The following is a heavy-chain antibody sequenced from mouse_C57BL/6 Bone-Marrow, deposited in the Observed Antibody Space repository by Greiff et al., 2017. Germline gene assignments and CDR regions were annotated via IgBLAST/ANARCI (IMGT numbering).Heavy chain of an antibody. J-gene: IGHJ4*01. V-gene: IGHV5-15*01. CDR3: ARHNVVYAMDY. CDR2: ISNLAYSI. Sequence: EVQGVESGGGLVQPGGSLKLSCAASGFTFSDYGMAWVRQAPKKGPEWVAFISNLAYSIYYADTVTGRFTISRENAKNTLYLEMSSLRSEDTAMYYCARHNVVYAMDYWGQGTSVTVSS. CDR1: GFTFSDYG.